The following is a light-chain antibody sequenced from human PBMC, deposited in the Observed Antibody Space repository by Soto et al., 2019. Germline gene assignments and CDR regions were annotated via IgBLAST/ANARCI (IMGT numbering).Light chain of an antibody. Sequence: QSALTQAASGSGSPGQSITISCTGTSGDIGSYNRVSWYQQHPGKAPKLIIYEVTDRPSGVSNRFSGSKSGNTASLTISGLQAEDEAEYYCSSYTNINTRACVFGTGTKVTVL. CDR1: SGDIGSYNR. V-gene: IGLV2-14*01. CDR3: SSYTNINTRACV. J-gene: IGLJ1*01. CDR2: EVT.